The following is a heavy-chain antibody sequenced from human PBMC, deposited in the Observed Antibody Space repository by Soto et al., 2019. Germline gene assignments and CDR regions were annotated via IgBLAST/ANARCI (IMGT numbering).Heavy chain of an antibody. Sequence: GGSLRLSCAASGFTFSGYVLIWVRQAPGKGLEWVSTITSDAAGSTYYADSVKGRFTISRDNSKNTLYLQMNSLRAEDTAVYYCANRGTGLKYFHYWGQGTLVTVSS. CDR3: ANRGTGLKYFHY. J-gene: IGHJ4*02. CDR2: ITSDAAGST. CDR1: GFTFSGYV. D-gene: IGHD3-10*01. V-gene: IGHV3-23*01.